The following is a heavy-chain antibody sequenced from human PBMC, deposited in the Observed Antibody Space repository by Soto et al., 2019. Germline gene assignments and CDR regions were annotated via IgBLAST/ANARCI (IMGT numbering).Heavy chain of an antibody. V-gene: IGHV5-51*01. CDR2: IYPTDSDT. D-gene: IGHD3-10*01. CDR3: ARGPGSYYFDY. J-gene: IGHJ4*02. CDR1: GYNFNTYW. Sequence: GESLKISCQGSGYNFNTYWIGWVRQMPGKCLEWMGIIYPTDSDTKISPSFQGQVTFSVDKTVSTAYLQWSSLKASDTAMYYCARGPGSYYFDYWGQGTLVTVSS.